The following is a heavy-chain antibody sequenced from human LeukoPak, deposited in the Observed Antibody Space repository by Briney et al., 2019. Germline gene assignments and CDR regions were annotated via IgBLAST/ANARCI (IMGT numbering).Heavy chain of an antibody. D-gene: IGHD4-11*01. CDR3: ARGFGWTTAYHWFDP. J-gene: IGHJ5*02. Sequence: SQTLSLTCSVSGGSISSSTYYWGWIRQPPGKGLEWIGSIYYSGSTYYNPSLKSRVTISVDTSKNQFSLTLTSVTAADTAVYYCARGFGWTTAYHWFDPWGQGTLVTVSS. V-gene: IGHV4-39*01. CDR2: IYYSGST. CDR1: GGSISSSTYY.